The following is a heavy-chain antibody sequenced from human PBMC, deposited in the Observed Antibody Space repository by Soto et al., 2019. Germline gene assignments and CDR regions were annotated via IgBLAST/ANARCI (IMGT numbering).Heavy chain of an antibody. CDR1: GGSVSSGSYY. V-gene: IGHV4-61*01. CDR3: AREGPGGFVQLERPYFFDY. D-gene: IGHD1-1*01. Sequence: KPSETLSLTCTVSGGSVSSGSYYWSWIRQPPGKGLEWIGYIYYSGSTNYNPSLKSRVTISVDTSKNQFSLKLSSVTAADTAVYYCAREGPGGFVQLERPYFFDYWGQGTLVTVSS. J-gene: IGHJ4*02. CDR2: IYYSGST.